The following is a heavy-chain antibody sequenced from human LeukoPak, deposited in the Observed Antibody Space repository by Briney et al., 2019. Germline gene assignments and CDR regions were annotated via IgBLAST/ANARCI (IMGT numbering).Heavy chain of an antibody. V-gene: IGHV4-39*07. Sequence: SETLSLTCTVSGGSISTSNYYWGWVRQPPGKGLEWIGNIFYSGSTYYSPSLKSRVTISVDTSKNQFSLKLSSVTAADTAVYYCARDNGGYCSGGSCLDFDYWGQGTLVTVSS. CDR3: ARDNGGYCSGGSCLDFDY. CDR1: GGSISTSNYY. CDR2: IFYSGST. D-gene: IGHD2-15*01. J-gene: IGHJ4*02.